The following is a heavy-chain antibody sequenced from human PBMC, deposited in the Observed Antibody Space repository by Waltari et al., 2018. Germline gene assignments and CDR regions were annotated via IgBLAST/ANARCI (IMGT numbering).Heavy chain of an antibody. CDR1: GASISSSSYY. J-gene: IGHJ1*01. Sequence: QLQLQESGPGLVKPSETLSLTCTVSGASISSSSYYWGWIRQPPGKGLEWIGSIYYSGDTYYNPSLKSRVTISVDTSKNQFSQKLSSVTAADTAVYYCARPGDSSSWGDFQHWGQGTLVIVSS. CDR2: IYYSGDT. V-gene: IGHV4-39*01. D-gene: IGHD6-13*01. CDR3: ARPGDSSSWGDFQH.